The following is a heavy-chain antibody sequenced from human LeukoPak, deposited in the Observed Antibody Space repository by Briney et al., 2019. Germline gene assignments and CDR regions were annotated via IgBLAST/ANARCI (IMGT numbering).Heavy chain of an antibody. V-gene: IGHV3-53*01. Sequence: GGSLRLSCAASGFTVSSNYMIWVRQAPGKGLEWVSLIHGGGTTYYADSVKGRFTISSDSSKNTVYLEMNSLRAEDTAVYYCAGRVGATTAAFDYWGQGTLVTVFS. CDR3: AGRVGATTAAFDY. D-gene: IGHD1-26*01. J-gene: IGHJ4*02. CDR1: GFTVSSNY. CDR2: IHGGGTT.